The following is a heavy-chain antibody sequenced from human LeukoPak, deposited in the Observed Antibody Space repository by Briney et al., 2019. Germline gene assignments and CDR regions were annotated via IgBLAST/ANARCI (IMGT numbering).Heavy chain of an antibody. CDR2: IYHSGST. J-gene: IGHJ5*02. Sequence: NPSETLSLTCAVSGYSISSGYYWGWIRQPPGKGLEWIGSIYHSGSTYYSPSLKSRVTISVDTSKNQFSLKLSSVTAADTAVYYCARAVVVDLIDPWGQGTLVTVSS. V-gene: IGHV4-38-2*01. D-gene: IGHD2-15*01. CDR3: ARAVVVDLIDP. CDR1: GYSISSGYY.